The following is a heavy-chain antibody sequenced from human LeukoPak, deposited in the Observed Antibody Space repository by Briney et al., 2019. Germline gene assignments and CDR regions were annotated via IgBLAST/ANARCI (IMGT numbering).Heavy chain of an antibody. CDR2: ISGSGGST. J-gene: IGHJ4*02. V-gene: IGHV3-23*01. D-gene: IGHD6-19*01. Sequence: PGGSLRLSCAASGFTFSSYSMNWVRQAPGKGLEWVSAISGSGGSTYYADSVKGRFTISRDNSKNTLYLQMNSLRAEDTAVYYCAILPLPGIAVPFDYWGQGTLVTVSS. CDR3: AILPLPGIAVPFDY. CDR1: GFTFSSYS.